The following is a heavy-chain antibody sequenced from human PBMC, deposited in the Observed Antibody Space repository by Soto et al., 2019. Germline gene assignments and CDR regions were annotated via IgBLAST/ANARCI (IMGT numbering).Heavy chain of an antibody. CDR1: GGSISSSSYY. J-gene: IGHJ6*02. D-gene: IGHD3-10*01. Sequence: SETLSLTCTVSGGSISSSSYYWGWIRQPPGKGLEWIGSIYYSGSTYYNPSLKSRVTISVDTSKNQFSLKLSSVTAADTAVYYCASEYYYGSGRGSSTSDMDVWGQGTTVTVSS. V-gene: IGHV4-39*01. CDR3: ASEYYYGSGRGSSTSDMDV. CDR2: IYYSGST.